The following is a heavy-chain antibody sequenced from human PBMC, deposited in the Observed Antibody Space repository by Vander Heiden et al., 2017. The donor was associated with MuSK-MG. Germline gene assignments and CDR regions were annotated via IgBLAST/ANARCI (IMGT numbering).Heavy chain of an antibody. Sequence: EVQLLESGGGLVQPGGSLRLSCAASGFTFSSYDMNWVRQAPGKGLEWVSSISKSGGSTDYADSVKGRFTISRDNSKNTLYLQMNSLRAEDTAIYYCAKTSSSDYWGQGTLVTVSS. CDR2: ISKSGGST. V-gene: IGHV3-23*01. J-gene: IGHJ4*02. D-gene: IGHD3-10*01. CDR3: AKTSSSDY. CDR1: GFTFSSYD.